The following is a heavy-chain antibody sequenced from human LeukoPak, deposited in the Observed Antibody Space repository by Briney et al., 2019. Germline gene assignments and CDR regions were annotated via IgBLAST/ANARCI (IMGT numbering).Heavy chain of an antibody. J-gene: IGHJ4*02. V-gene: IGHV1-2*02. Sequence: GASVKVSCKASGYTFTSYYIHWVRQAPGQGLEWMGWINPNSGGTNYAQKFQGRVTMTRDTSISTAYMELSWLRSDDTAVYYCARDPERGYSYGNWGQGTLVTVSS. CDR3: ARDPERGYSYGN. D-gene: IGHD5-18*01. CDR2: INPNSGGT. CDR1: GYTFTSYY.